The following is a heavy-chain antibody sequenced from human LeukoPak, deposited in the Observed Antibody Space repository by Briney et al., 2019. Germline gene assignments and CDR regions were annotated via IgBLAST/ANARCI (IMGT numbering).Heavy chain of an antibody. CDR2: ISGSGGST. V-gene: IGHV3-23*01. CDR3: AKDIVVVPAAGNWFDP. D-gene: IGHD2-2*01. CDR1: GFTFSSYA. Sequence: PGGSLRLSCAASGFTFSSYAMSWVRQAPGKGLEWVSGISGSGGSTYYADSVKGRFTISRDNSKNTLYLQMNSLRAEDTAVYYCAKDIVVVPAAGNWFDPWGQGTLVTVSS. J-gene: IGHJ5*02.